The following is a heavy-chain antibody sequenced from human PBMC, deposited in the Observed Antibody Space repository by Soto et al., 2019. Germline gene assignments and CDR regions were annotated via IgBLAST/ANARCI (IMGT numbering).Heavy chain of an antibody. CDR1: GYTFTGYY. CDR2: INPNSGGT. Sequence: ASVRVSCKASGYTFTGYYMHWVRQAPGQGLEWMGWINPNSGGTNYAQKFQGWVTMTRDTSISTAYMELSRLRSDDTAVYYCARDGVATLLVPAYYHHGMDVSGQGITVTVSS. CDR3: ARDGVATLLVPAYYHHGMDV. J-gene: IGHJ6*02. V-gene: IGHV1-2*04. D-gene: IGHD5-12*01.